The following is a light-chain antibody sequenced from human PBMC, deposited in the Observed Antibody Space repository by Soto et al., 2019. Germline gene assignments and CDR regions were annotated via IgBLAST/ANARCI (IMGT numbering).Light chain of an antibody. J-gene: IGLJ2*01. CDR1: SSDVGGYNY. CDR2: DVS. CDR3: SSYTSSSVV. Sequence: QSALTQPASVSGSPGQSITISCTGTSSDVGGYNYVSWYQQHPGKAPKLMIYDVSNRPSGVSNRFSGSKSGNTASLTISGLQAEEEADYYCSSYTSSSVVFGGGTKLIVL. V-gene: IGLV2-14*01.